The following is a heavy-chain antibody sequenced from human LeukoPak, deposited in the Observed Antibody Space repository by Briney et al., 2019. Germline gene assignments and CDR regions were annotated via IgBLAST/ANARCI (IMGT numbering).Heavy chain of an antibody. CDR3: ARTRHIQLGPVFFDY. D-gene: IGHD5-18*01. Sequence: SETLSLTCTVSGGSISSYYWSWIRQPAGKGLEWIGRIYTSGSTNYNPSLKSRVTMSVDTSKNQFSLKLSSVTAADTAVYYWARTRHIQLGPVFFDYWGQGTLVTVSS. V-gene: IGHV4-4*07. J-gene: IGHJ4*02. CDR1: GGSISSYY. CDR2: IYTSGST.